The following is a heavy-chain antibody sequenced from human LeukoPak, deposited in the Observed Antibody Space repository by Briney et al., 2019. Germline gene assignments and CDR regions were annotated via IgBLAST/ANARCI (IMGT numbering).Heavy chain of an antibody. CDR3: ARVRSGSRRGYCSGGSCYPFDY. D-gene: IGHD2-15*01. CDR1: GYTFTSYD. V-gene: IGHV1-8*01. Sequence: GASVKVSCKASGYTFTSYDINWVRQATGQGLEWMGWMNPNSGNTGYAQKFQGRVTMTRNTSISTAYMELSSPRSEDTAVYYCARVRSGSRRGYCSGGSCYPFDYWGQGTLVTVSS. J-gene: IGHJ4*02. CDR2: MNPNSGNT.